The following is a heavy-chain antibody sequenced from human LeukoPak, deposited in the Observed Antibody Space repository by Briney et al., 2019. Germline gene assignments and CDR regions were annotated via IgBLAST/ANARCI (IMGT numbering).Heavy chain of an antibody. CDR1: GGSISSGDYY. Sequence: SETLSLTCTVSGGSISSGDYYWSWIRQPPGKGLEWIGYIYYSGSTYYNPSLKSRVTISVDTSKNQFSLKLSSVTAADTAVYYCARWRLYCGGDCYPYYFDYWGQGTLVTVSS. CDR2: IYYSGST. V-gene: IGHV4-30-4*01. J-gene: IGHJ4*02. D-gene: IGHD2-21*02. CDR3: ARWRLYCGGDCYPYYFDY.